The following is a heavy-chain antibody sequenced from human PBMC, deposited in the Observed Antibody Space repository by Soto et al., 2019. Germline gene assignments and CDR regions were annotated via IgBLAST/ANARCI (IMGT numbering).Heavy chain of an antibody. CDR3: AREGAYYYDSSGYYDY. J-gene: IGHJ4*02. CDR2: MNPNSGNT. D-gene: IGHD3-22*01. V-gene: IGHV1-8*01. CDR1: GYTFTSYD. Sequence: ASVKVSCKASGYTFTSYDINWVRQATGQGLEWMGWMNPNSGNTGYAQKFQGRVTITADESTSTAYMELSSLRSEDTAVYYCAREGAYYYDSSGYYDYWGQGTLVTVSS.